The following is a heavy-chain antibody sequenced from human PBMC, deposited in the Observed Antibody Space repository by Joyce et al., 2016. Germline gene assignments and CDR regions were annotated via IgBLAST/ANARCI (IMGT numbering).Heavy chain of an antibody. Sequence: QVQLVQSGAEVKKHGSSVKVSCKASGGTFSSDAFSWVRQAPGQGIEWRGGIIHLFGTANYPQKFQGRVTITADESTSTAYMELRSLRSEDTAVYYCARTVQQSQLLNDYYYYGMDVWGQGTTVTVSS. CDR1: GGTFSSDA. CDR3: ARTVQQSQLLNDYYYYGMDV. V-gene: IGHV1-69*01. CDR2: IIHLFGTA. D-gene: IGHD2-2*01. J-gene: IGHJ6*02.